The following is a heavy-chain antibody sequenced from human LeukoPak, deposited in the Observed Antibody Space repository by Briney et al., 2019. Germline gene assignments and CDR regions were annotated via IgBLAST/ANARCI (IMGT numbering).Heavy chain of an antibody. CDR2: IYHSGST. CDR3: ARGGNYGDYDGYFDY. CDR1: GGSISSGGYS. D-gene: IGHD4-17*01. Sequence: SQTLSLTCAVSGGSISSGGYSWSWIRQPPGKGLEWIGYIYHSGSTYYNPSLRSRVTISVDTSKNQFSLKLSSVTAADTAVYYCARGGNYGDYDGYFDYWGQGTLVTVSS. V-gene: IGHV4-30-2*01. J-gene: IGHJ4*02.